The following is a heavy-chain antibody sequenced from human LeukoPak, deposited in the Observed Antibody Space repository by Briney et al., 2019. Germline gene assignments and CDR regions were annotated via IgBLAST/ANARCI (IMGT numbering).Heavy chain of an antibody. CDR2: IYNSGST. CDR3: ARDGTSRSIQH. D-gene: IGHD1-26*01. CDR1: GGSISNYY. Sequence: SETLSLTCTVSGGSISNYYWSWIRQPPGKGLEWIDYIYNSGSTNYNPSLKSRVSISVDTSKNQFSLKLSSVTAADTAVYYCARDGTSRSIQHWGQGALVTVSS. J-gene: IGHJ1*01. V-gene: IGHV4-59*01.